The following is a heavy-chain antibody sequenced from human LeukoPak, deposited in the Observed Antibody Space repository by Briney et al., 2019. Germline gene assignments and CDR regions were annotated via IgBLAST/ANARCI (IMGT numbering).Heavy chain of an antibody. D-gene: IGHD5-18*01. CDR3: AKSGYGFGYGWDVAV. Sequence: ASVKVSCMASGYPFTAYFIYWVRQAPGQGLEWIGWINPNSGGTNSAQKFQDRVTMTRDTSVSSVYMELSSLRSDDTAVYYCAKSGYGFGYGWDVAVWGKGTTVTVSS. CDR1: GYPFTAYF. CDR2: INPNSGGT. J-gene: IGHJ6*04. V-gene: IGHV1-2*02.